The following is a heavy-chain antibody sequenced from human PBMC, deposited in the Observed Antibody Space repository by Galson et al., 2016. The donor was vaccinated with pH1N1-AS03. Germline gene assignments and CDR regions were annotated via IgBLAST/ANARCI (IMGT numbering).Heavy chain of an antibody. D-gene: IGHD2-8*02. CDR2: ISQDGSEK. J-gene: IGHJ4*02. CDR1: GFSFGSLW. CDR3: ARGGRSTSWYWRD. V-gene: IGHV3-7*01. Sequence: SLRLSCAASGFSFGSLWMTWIRQLPGKGLEWVAKISQDGSEKYYVDSVKGRFTISRDNAQNSLYLQMSSLRAEDTATYYCARGGRSTSWYWRDWGRGARVTVSS.